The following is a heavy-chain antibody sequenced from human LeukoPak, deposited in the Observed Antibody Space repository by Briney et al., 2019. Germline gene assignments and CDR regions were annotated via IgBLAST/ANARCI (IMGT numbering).Heavy chain of an antibody. CDR2: INPNSGGT. J-gene: IGHJ6*02. CDR1: GYSFTGYY. V-gene: IGHV1-2*04. D-gene: IGHD4-17*01. Sequence: ASVKVSCEAFGYSFTGYYMHWVRQAPGQGLEWMGWINPNSGGTNYAQKFQGWVTMTRDTSISTAYMEPSRLRSDDTAVYYCARGSTVTTYMNYYYYGMDVWGQGTTVTVSS. CDR3: ARGSTVTTYMNYYYYGMDV.